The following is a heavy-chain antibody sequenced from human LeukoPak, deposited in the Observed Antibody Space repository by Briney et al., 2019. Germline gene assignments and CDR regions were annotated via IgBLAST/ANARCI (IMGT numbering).Heavy chain of an antibody. Sequence: PSETLSLTCAVSGGSISSSYWWSWVRQPPGKGLEWIGEVYHSGSTNYNPSLKSRVTISVDTSKNQFSLKLSSVTAADTAVYYCARLSRAVAGPIDPWGQGTLVTVSS. CDR1: GGSISSSYW. J-gene: IGHJ5*02. V-gene: IGHV4-4*02. CDR2: VYHSGST. CDR3: ARLSRAVAGPIDP. D-gene: IGHD6-19*01.